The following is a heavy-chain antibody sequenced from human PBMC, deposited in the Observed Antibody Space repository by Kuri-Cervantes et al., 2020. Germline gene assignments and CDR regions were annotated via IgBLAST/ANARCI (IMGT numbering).Heavy chain of an antibody. CDR2: ISWNSGSI. J-gene: IGHJ6*02. D-gene: IGHD6-13*01. CDR3: ARPIAAAGTGSLWVLANHVNYYYGMDV. Sequence: GGSLRLSCAASGFTFDDYAMHWVRQAPGKGLEWVSGISWNSGSIGYADSVKGRFTIPRDNAKNSLYLQMNSLRDEDTAVYYCARPIAAAGTGSLWVLANHVNYYYGMDVWGQGTTVTVSS. V-gene: IGHV3-9*01. CDR1: GFTFDDYA.